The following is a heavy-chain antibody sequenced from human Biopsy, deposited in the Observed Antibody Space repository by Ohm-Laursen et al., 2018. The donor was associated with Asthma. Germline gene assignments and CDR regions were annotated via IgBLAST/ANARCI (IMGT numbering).Heavy chain of an antibody. CDR2: IHKNGIG. D-gene: IGHD6-13*01. V-gene: IGHV4-39*01. Sequence: SETLSLTWTVSNGSISSNFYYWGWIRQPPGKGLEWVGSIHKNGIGYYKSSLKSRLTISVDTSKNQFSLKVTSATAADTAVYYCARQKLAAAEGPFDLWGQGTMVTVSS. CDR3: ARQKLAAAEGPFDL. CDR1: NGSISSNFYY. J-gene: IGHJ3*01.